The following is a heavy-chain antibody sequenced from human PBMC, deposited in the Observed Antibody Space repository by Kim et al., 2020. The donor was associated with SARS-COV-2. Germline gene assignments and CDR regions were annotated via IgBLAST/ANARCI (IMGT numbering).Heavy chain of an antibody. V-gene: IGHV3-11*01. CDR2: ISSSGSTI. D-gene: IGHD3-22*01. J-gene: IGHJ5*02. CDR3: ARLGDYYDSSGYYSFGGFVVDP. CDR1: GFTFSDYY. Sequence: GGSLRLSCAASGFTFSDYYMSWIRQAPGKGLEWVSYISSSGSTIYYADSVKGRFTISRDNAKNSLYLQMNSLRAEDTAVYYSARLGDYYDSSGYYSFGGFVVDPWGQGTLVTVSS.